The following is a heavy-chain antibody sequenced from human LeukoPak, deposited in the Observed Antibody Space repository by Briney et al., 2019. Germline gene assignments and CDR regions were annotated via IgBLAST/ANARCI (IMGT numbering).Heavy chain of an antibody. V-gene: IGHV3-21*01. CDR1: GFTFSSYS. D-gene: IGHD2-2*01. Sequence: GGSLRLSCAAPGFTFSSYSMNWVRQAPGKGLEWVSSISSSSDYIYYADSVKGRFTISRDNAKNSLYLEMNSLRVEDTAVYYCARGPQVLPDATDWFDPWGQGTLVTVSS. J-gene: IGHJ5*02. CDR2: ISSSSDYI. CDR3: ARGPQVLPDATDWFDP.